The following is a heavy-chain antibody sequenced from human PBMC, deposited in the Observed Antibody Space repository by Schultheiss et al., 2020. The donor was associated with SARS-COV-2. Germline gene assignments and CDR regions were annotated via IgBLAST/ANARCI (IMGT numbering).Heavy chain of an antibody. CDR3: ARGGDSSSSTFYF. CDR2: IYYSGST. J-gene: IGHJ4*02. D-gene: IGHD6-6*01. Sequence: SQTLSLTCTVSGGSISSYYWSWIRQPPGKGLEWIGYIYYSGSTNYNPSLKSRVTISVDTSKNQFSLKLSSVTAADTAVYYCARGGDSSSSTFYFWGQGTLVTVSS. V-gene: IGHV4-59*12. CDR1: GGSISSYY.